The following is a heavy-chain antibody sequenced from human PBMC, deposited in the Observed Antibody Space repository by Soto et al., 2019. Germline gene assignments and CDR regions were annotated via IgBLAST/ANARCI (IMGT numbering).Heavy chain of an antibody. V-gene: IGHV4-39*01. CDR3: ARYLDTSQRPYFHH. Sequence: QLQLQESGPGLVMPSETLSLTCTVSGASIRDSAYYWAWIRQPPGKGLEWVGTVYYTGTPYYNPFLKTRLTLSVDTSKNQFSLKLRSVTEADTAVYFCARYLDTSQRPYFHHWGQGSLVTVSS. CDR1: GASIRDSAYY. CDR2: VYYTGTP. D-gene: IGHD1-26*01. J-gene: IGHJ1*01.